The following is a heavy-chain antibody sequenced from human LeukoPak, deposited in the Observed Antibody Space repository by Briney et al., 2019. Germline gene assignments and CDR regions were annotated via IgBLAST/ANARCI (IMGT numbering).Heavy chain of an antibody. Sequence: SETLSLTCAVYGGSFSGYYWSWIRQPPGKELEWIGYIYHSGSTYYNPSLKSRVTISVDRSKNQFSLKLSSVTAADTAVYYCARDTAPRGGAFDIWGQGTMVTVSS. D-gene: IGHD3-10*01. CDR1: GGSFSGYY. V-gene: IGHV4-34*01. J-gene: IGHJ3*02. CDR2: IYHSGST. CDR3: ARDTAPRGGAFDI.